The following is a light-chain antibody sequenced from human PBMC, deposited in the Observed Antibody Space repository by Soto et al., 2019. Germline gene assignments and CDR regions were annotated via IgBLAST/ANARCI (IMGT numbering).Light chain of an antibody. Sequence: ETAMTQSPAALSVSPGEKITLSCRASQSVSRNLAWYQQRPGQTPRLVIYGASTRATGIPVRFSGSGSGTEYTLTISSLQSEDFAVYYCQQYHNWPLTFGGGTKVEIK. J-gene: IGKJ4*01. CDR3: QQYHNWPLT. CDR1: QSVSRN. V-gene: IGKV3-15*01. CDR2: GAS.